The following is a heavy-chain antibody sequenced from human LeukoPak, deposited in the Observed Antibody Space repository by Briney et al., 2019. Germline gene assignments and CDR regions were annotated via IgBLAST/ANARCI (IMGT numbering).Heavy chain of an antibody. CDR1: GGTFSSYA. J-gene: IGHJ4*02. D-gene: IGHD3-16*02. CDR3: ARSLRSLFDY. V-gene: IGHV1-69*06. CDR2: IIPIFGTA. Sequence: SVKVSCKASGGTFSSYAISWVRQAPGQGLEWMGGIIPIFGTANYAQKFQSRVTITADKSTSTAYMELSSLRSEDTAVYYCARSLRSLFDYWGQGTLVTVSS.